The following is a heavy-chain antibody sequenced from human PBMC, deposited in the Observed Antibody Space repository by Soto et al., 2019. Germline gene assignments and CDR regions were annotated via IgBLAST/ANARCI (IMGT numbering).Heavy chain of an antibody. CDR3: AKAGTSYYYGMDV. CDR2: ISWDGGST. Sequence: GGSLRLSCAASGFTFDDYTMHWVRQAPGKGLEWVSLISWDGGSTYYTDSVRGRFTISRDNSKNSLYLQMNSLRTEDTALYYCAKAGTSYYYGMDVWGQGTTVTVSS. J-gene: IGHJ6*02. CDR1: GFTFDDYT. V-gene: IGHV3-43*01. D-gene: IGHD2-2*01.